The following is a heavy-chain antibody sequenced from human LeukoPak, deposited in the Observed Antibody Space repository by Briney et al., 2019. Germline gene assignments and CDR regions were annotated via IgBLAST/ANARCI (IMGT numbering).Heavy chain of an antibody. D-gene: IGHD2-2*02. Sequence: ASVKVSCKASGGTFSSYAISWVRQAPGQGLEWMGRIIPILGIANYAQKFQGRVTITADKSTSTAYMELSSLRSEDTAVYYCATPAREDIVVVPAAINDYYYHYGMDVWGQGTTVTVSS. CDR3: ATPAREDIVVVPAAINDYYYHYGMDV. CDR2: IIPILGIA. J-gene: IGHJ6*02. V-gene: IGHV1-69*04. CDR1: GGTFSSYA.